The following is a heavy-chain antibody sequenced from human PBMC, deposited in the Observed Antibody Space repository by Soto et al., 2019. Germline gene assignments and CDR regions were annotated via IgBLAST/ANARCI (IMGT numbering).Heavy chain of an antibody. CDR3: ARGQRFSDWIDP. CDR1: GGAISTYY. D-gene: IGHD3-3*01. Sequence: SETLSLTCTVSGGAISTYYWTWIRQPAGKGLEWIGRIYSSGSTKYNPSLQSRVTMSLDTSNNQFSLRLTSVTAADTAIYYCARGQRFSDWIDPWGQGTVVTVSS. J-gene: IGHJ5*02. V-gene: IGHV4-4*07. CDR2: IYSSGST.